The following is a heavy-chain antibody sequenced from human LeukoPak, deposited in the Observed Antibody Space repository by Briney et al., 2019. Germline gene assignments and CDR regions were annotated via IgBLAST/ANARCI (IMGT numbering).Heavy chain of an antibody. CDR3: AKTRPLDSSSWSHGDY. V-gene: IGHV3-23*01. J-gene: IGHJ4*02. D-gene: IGHD6-13*01. Sequence: GGSLRLSCAASGFTFSSYAMSWVRQAPGKGLKWVSAISGSGDSTYYGDSVKGRFTISRDNSKNTLYLQMNSLRAEDTAVYYCAKTRPLDSSSWSHGDYWGQGTLVTVSS. CDR1: GFTFSSYA. CDR2: ISGSGDST.